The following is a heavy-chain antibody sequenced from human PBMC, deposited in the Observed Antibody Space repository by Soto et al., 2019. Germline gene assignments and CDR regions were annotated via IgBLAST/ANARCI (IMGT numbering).Heavy chain of an antibody. CDR3: ARAEGMAPYYSYAMDV. Sequence: VVLVQSGAEVKSLGATVKVSCQASGYSFSKFGIGWVRQAPGRAVEWVGWINNYNGHTNFAPTFKGRVSLTRDSSATPASMELSSLTPDDSAIYFCARAEGMAPYYSYAMDVWGQGTSVTVSS. J-gene: IGHJ6*02. V-gene: IGHV1-18*04. CDR1: GYSFSKFG. CDR2: INNYNGHT.